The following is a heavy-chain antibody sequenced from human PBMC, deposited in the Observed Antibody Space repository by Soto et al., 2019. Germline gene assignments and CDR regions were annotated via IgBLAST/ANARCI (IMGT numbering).Heavy chain of an antibody. D-gene: IGHD3-22*01. CDR2: ISGNNGNT. J-gene: IGHJ5*02. CDR1: GYTFSNYG. Sequence: ASVKVSCKASGYTFSNYGIAWVRQAPGQGPEWMGWISGNNGNTNYAQKFQDRVTMTTDTSTYTAYMELRSLRSDDTAVYYCLRRKDYHDSTVYYFFDPWGQGTPVTLSS. V-gene: IGHV1-18*01. CDR3: LRRKDYHDSTVYYFFDP.